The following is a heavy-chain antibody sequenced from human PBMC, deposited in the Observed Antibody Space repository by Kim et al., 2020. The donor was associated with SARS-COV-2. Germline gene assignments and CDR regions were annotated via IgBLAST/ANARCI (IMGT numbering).Heavy chain of an antibody. J-gene: IGHJ4*02. Sequence: GGSLRLSCAASGFTFSSYSMNWVRQAPGKGLEWVSSISSSSSYIYYADSVKGRFTISRDNAKNSLYLQMNSLRAEDTAVYYCARGGVPAAKSPFDYWGQGTLVTVSS. V-gene: IGHV3-21*01. CDR1: GFTFSSYS. D-gene: IGHD2-2*01. CDR3: ARGGVPAAKSPFDY. CDR2: ISSSSSYI.